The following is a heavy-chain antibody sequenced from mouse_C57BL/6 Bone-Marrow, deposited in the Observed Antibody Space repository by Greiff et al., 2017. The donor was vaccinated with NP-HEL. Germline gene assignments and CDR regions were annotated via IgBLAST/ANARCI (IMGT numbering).Heavy chain of an antibody. J-gene: IGHJ4*01. D-gene: IGHD2-5*01. CDR1: GFSLTSYG. V-gene: IGHV2-2*01. CDR2: IWSGGST. CDR3: ARTYYSNYWDAMDY. Sequence: VQLVESGPGLVQPSQSLSITCTVSGFSLTSYGVHWVRQSPGKGLEWLGVIWSGGSTDYNAAFISRLSISKDNSKSQVFFKMNSLQADDTAIYYCARTYYSNYWDAMDYWGQGTSVTVSS.